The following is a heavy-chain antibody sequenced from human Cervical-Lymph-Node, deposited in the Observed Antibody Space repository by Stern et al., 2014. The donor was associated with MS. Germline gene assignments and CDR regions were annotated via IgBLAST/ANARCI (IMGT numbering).Heavy chain of an antibody. CDR3: ARDGDFDYSFGMDV. D-gene: IGHD2-21*02. CDR2: IIPLFGTA. Sequence: DPLVESGAEVKKPGSSVKVSCKASGGTFSNYAITWARQAPGQGLEWMGAIIPLFGTANYAQRFQGRVTITADRSTNTSYMELSSLTSEDTAVYFCARDGDFDYSFGMDVWGQGTTVTVSS. J-gene: IGHJ6*02. V-gene: IGHV1-69*06. CDR1: GGTFSNYA.